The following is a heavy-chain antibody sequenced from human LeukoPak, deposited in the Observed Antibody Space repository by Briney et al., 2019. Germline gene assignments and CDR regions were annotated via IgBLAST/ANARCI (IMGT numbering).Heavy chain of an antibody. CDR1: GFTFSDYW. D-gene: IGHD6-19*01. CDR2: TNTDGSST. Sequence: GGSLRLSCTASGFTFSDYWMHWVRQAPGKELVWVSRTNTDGSSTTYADSVKGRFTISRDNAKNTVYLEMNSLRAGDTAVYYCARSSGIAVAGIDYWGQGTLVTVSS. V-gene: IGHV3-74*01. CDR3: ARSSGIAVAGIDY. J-gene: IGHJ4*02.